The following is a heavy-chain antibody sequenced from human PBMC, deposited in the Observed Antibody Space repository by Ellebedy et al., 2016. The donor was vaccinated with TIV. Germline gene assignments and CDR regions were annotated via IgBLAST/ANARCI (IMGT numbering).Heavy chain of an antibody. V-gene: IGHV3-23*01. CDR1: GFTSNSYA. CDR2: ISGTGYST. J-gene: IGHJ3*02. D-gene: IGHD5-24*01. Sequence: GESLKISCAVSGFTSNSYAMSWVRQAPGKGLEWVSTISGTGYSTDYADSVKGRFTISRDTSKNTLFLQMNSLRAEDTAVYYCARDGYNYIPFAIWGQGTVVSVSS. CDR3: ARDGYNYIPFAI.